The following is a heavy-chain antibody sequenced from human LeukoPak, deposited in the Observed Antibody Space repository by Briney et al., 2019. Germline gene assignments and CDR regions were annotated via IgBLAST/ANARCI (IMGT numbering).Heavy chain of an antibody. V-gene: IGHV3-9*01. CDR2: ISWNGGNI. CDR1: GFPFDDYA. CDR3: TKDMGTGMKYYYGMNV. Sequence: GGSLRLSCAASGFPFDDYAMHWVRQRPGKGLEWVSGISWNGGNIGYGDSVKGRFIISRDKAKNSLYLQMNSLRVEDTALYYCTKDMGTGMKYYYGMNVWGQGTTVTVSS. D-gene: IGHD1-1*01. J-gene: IGHJ6*02.